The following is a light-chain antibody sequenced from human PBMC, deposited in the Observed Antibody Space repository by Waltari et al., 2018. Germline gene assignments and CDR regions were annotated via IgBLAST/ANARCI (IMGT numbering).Light chain of an antibody. CDR2: LGS. CDR1: QILFPTNGYLY. Sequence: IMMTQSPLSLAVPPGEPASISCRSSQILFPTNGYLYLDWYLQKPGQSPQLFIYLGSFRASGVPDRFSGSGSGTEFTLKISRVEAEDVGIYYCMQTRQTPPFIFGPGTKVDIK. CDR3: MQTRQTPPFI. V-gene: IGKV2-28*01. J-gene: IGKJ3*01.